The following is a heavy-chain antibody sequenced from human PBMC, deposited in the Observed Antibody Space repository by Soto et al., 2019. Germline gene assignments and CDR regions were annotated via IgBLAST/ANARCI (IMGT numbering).Heavy chain of an antibody. CDR3: ARGGYSSSWPDDY. J-gene: IGHJ4*02. D-gene: IGHD6-13*01. CDR1: GCTFSSYT. Sequence: GASVKVSCKASGCTFSSYTISWVRQAPGQGLEWMGRIIPILGIANYAQKFQGRVTITADKSTSTAYMELSSLRSEDTAVYYCARGGYSSSWPDDYWGQGTLVTVSS. V-gene: IGHV1-69*02. CDR2: IIPILGIA.